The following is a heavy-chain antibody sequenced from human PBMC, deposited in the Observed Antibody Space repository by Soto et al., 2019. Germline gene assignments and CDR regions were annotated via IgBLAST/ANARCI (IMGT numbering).Heavy chain of an antibody. J-gene: IGHJ4*02. D-gene: IGHD3-3*01. CDR1: GGSISSYY. Sequence: PSETLSLTCTVSGGSISSYYWSWIRQPPGKGLEWIGYIYYSGSTNYNPSLKSRVTISVDTSKNQFSLKLSSVTAADTAVFYCARVGFLEWLSAEYYFDYWGQGTLVTVSS. CDR3: ARVGFLEWLSAEYYFDY. V-gene: IGHV4-59*01. CDR2: IYYSGST.